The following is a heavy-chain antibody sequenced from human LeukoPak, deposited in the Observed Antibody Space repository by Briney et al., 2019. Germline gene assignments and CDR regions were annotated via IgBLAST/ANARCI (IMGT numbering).Heavy chain of an antibody. J-gene: IGHJ4*02. CDR1: GFTFSSYW. D-gene: IGHD3-22*01. CDR2: IKQDGSEK. Sequence: GGSLRLSCAASGFTFSSYWMSWVRQAPGKGLEWVANIKQDGSEKYYVDSVKGRFTISRDNAKNSLYLQMNSLRAEDTAVYYCASVYYDRSGRIDYWGQGTLVTVSS. CDR3: ASVYYDRSGRIDY. V-gene: IGHV3-7*01.